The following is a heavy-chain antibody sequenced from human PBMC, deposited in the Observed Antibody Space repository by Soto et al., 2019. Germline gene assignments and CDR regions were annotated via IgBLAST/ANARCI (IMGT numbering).Heavy chain of an antibody. CDR3: AKDRGIIVKAGDAFDV. CDR2: FSDSGDRT. D-gene: IGHD3-16*02. J-gene: IGHJ3*01. Sequence: PGGSLRLSCASSGFTLSISAVNWVRQAPGKCLEWVSYFSDSGDRTYYADSVKGRFTISRDRSKNTVSLQMDSLRAEDTAVYYCAKDRGIIVKAGDAFDVWGQGTKVTV. V-gene: IGHV3-23*01. CDR1: GFTLSISA.